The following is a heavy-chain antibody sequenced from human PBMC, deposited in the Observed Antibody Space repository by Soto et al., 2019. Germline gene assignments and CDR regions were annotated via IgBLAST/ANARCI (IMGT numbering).Heavy chain of an antibody. Sequence: QVQLVQSGTEVQKPGSSVKLSCKTSGGTFTNYDISWVRQAPGQGLEWMGGIIPLFGSPHYSPKLEGRVTITADEVSTTAHLQLSSLRFDDTAVYFCAWTLAFCGGNCYLPNFDTWGQGTLVIVSS. CDR2: IIPLFGSP. CDR3: AWTLAFCGGNCYLPNFDT. D-gene: IGHD2-21*01. V-gene: IGHV1-69*01. J-gene: IGHJ4*02. CDR1: GGTFTNYD.